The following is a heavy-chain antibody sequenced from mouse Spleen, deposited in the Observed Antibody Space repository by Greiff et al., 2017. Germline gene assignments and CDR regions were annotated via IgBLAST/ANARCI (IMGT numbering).Heavy chain of an antibody. CDR2: IHPNSGST. J-gene: IGHJ1*03. D-gene: IGHD4-1*01. V-gene: IGHV1-64*01. CDR3: ARRKLTGTDWYFDV. Sequence: QVQLQQPGAELVKPGASVKLSCKASGYTFTSYWMHWVKQRPGQGLEWIGMIHPNSGSTNYNEKFKSKATLTVDKSSSTAYMQLSSLTSEDSAVYYCARRKLTGTDWYFDVWGTGTTVTVSS. CDR1: GYTFTSYW.